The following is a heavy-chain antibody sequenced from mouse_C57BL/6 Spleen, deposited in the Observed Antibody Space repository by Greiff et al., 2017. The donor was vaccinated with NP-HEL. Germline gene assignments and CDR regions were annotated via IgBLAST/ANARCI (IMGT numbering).Heavy chain of an antibody. J-gene: IGHJ3*01. D-gene: IGHD1-1*01. CDR2: IYPSDSET. V-gene: IGHV1-61*01. CDR1: GYTFTSYW. Sequence: QVQLQQSGAELVRPGSSVKLSCKASGYTFTSYWMDWVKQRPGQGLEWIGNIYPSDSETHYNQKFKDKATLTVDKSSSTAYMQLSSLTSEDSAVYYCARRAHYGTGFAYWGQGTLVTVSA. CDR3: ARRAHYGTGFAY.